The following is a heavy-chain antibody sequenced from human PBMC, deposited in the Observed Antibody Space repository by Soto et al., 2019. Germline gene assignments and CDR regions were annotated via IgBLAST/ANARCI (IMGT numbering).Heavy chain of an antibody. Sequence: SETLSLTCTVSGGSISSYYWSWIRQPPGKGLEWIGYIYYSGSTNYNPSLKSRVTISVDTSKNQFSLKLSSVTAADTAVYYCARDEMYNFPVGFDPWGQGTLVTVSS. CDR2: IYYSGST. J-gene: IGHJ5*02. CDR1: GGSISSYY. CDR3: ARDEMYNFPVGFDP. D-gene: IGHD1-1*01. V-gene: IGHV4-59*01.